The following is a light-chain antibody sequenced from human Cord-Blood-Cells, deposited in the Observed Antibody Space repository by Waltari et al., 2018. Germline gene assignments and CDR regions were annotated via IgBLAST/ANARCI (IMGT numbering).Light chain of an antibody. Sequence: DIVMTQSPDSLAVSLGERATINCKSRQSVLYSSNNKNYLAGYQRKPGQPPKRLIYWSSTRESGVPDRFSGSGSGTDFTLTISSLQAEDVAVYYCQQYYSTPLTFGGGTKVEIK. J-gene: IGKJ4*01. CDR1: QSVLYSSNNKNY. CDR3: QQYYSTPLT. CDR2: WSS. V-gene: IGKV4-1*01.